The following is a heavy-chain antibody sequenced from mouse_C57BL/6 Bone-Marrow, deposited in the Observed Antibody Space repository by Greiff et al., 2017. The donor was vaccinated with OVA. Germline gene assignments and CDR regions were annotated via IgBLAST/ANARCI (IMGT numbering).Heavy chain of an antibody. J-gene: IGHJ2*01. CDR3: ARYSALTHHFDY. CDR1: GFTFTDYY. CDR2: IRNKANGYTT. V-gene: IGHV7-3*01. Sequence: EVKLVESGGGLVQPGGSLSLSCAASGFTFTDYYMSWVRPPPGKALEWLGFIRNKANGYTTEYSASVKGRFTISRDNSQSILYLQMNALRAEDSATYYCARYSALTHHFDYWGQGTTLTVSS. D-gene: IGHD4-1*01.